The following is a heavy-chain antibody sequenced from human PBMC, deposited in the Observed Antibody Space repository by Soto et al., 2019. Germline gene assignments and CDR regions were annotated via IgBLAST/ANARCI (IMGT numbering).Heavy chain of an antibody. D-gene: IGHD2-21*02. CDR3: ARGDSLVCYFDY. V-gene: IGHV3-30-3*01. CDR1: GFTFSSYA. Sequence: GGSLRLSCAASGFTFSSYAMHWVRQAPGKGLEWVAVISYDGSNKYYADSVKGRFTISRDNSKNTLYLQMNSLRAEDTAVYYCARGDSLVCYFDYWGQGTLVTVSS. J-gene: IGHJ4*02. CDR2: ISYDGSNK.